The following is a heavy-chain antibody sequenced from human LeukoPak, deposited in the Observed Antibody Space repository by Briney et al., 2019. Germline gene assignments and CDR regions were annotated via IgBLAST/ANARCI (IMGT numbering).Heavy chain of an antibody. J-gene: IGHJ6*02. D-gene: IGHD3-10*01. Sequence: PSETLSLTCTVSGGSVSSGSYYWSWIRQPPGKGLEWIGYIYYSGSTNYNPSLKSRVTISVDTSKNQFSLKLSSVTAADTAVYYCARGSWGFGELYYGMDVWGQGTTVTVSS. CDR1: GGSVSSGSYY. CDR2: IYYSGST. V-gene: IGHV4-61*01. CDR3: ARGSWGFGELYYGMDV.